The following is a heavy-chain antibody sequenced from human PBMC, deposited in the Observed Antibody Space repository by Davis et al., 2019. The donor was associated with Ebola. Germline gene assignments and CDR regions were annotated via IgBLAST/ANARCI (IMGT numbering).Heavy chain of an antibody. CDR3: AKDRIPKYGSGIPGEDY. CDR1: GFTFDDYA. Sequence: PGGSLRLSCAASGFTFDDYAMHWVRQAPGKGLEWVSGISWNSGSIGYADSVKGRFTISRDNSKNTLYLQMNSLRPEDTAVYYCAKDRIPKYGSGIPGEDYWGQGTLVTVSS. CDR2: ISWNSGSI. V-gene: IGHV3-9*01. D-gene: IGHD3-10*01. J-gene: IGHJ4*02.